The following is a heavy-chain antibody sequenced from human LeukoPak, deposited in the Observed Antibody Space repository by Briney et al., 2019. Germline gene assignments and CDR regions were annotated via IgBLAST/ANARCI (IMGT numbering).Heavy chain of an antibody. CDR2: INHSGST. V-gene: IGHV4-34*01. D-gene: IGHD6-13*01. CDR3: ARAQQLGWFDP. Sequence: KPSETLSLTCAVYGGSFSGYYWSWIRQPPGKGLEWIGEINHSGSTNYNPSLKSRVTISVDTSKNQFSLKLSSVTAADTAVYYCARAQQLGWFDPRGQGTLVTVSS. J-gene: IGHJ5*02. CDR1: GGSFSGYY.